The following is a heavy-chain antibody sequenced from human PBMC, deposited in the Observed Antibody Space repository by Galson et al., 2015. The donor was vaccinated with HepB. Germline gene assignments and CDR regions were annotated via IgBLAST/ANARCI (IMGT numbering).Heavy chain of an antibody. CDR1: GFTVSSNY. J-gene: IGHJ4*02. CDR2: IYSGGST. D-gene: IGHD3-3*01. V-gene: IGHV3-53*01. CDR3: ARTSKPYYDFWSGYIDY. Sequence: SLRLSCAASGFTVSSNYMSWVRQAPGKGLEWVSVIYSGGSTYYADSVKGRFTISRDNAKNSLYLQMNSLRAEDTAVYYCARTSKPYYDFWSGYIDYWGQGTLVTVSS.